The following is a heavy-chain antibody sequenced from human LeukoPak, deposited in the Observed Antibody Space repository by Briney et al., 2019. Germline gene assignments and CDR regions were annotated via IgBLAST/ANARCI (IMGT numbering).Heavy chain of an antibody. V-gene: IGHV3-72*01. D-gene: IGHD2-21*01. CDR2: IRNNGNSYST. Sequence: GGSLRLSCVASGFSFSEHYMDWVRQAPGKGLEWVARIRNNGNSYSTEYAASGKSRFTISRDNSKNSLYLQMNRMRADDTAVYYCARGPQSYYDNWGQGNLVTVSS. CDR3: ARGPQSYYDN. CDR1: GFSFSEHY. J-gene: IGHJ4*02.